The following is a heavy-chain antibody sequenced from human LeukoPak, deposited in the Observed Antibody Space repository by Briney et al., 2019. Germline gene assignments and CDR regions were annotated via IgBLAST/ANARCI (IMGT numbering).Heavy chain of an antibody. CDR2: INSDGSST. J-gene: IGHJ6*03. CDR1: GFTFSSYW. CDR3: ARVYCSSTSCYEMGVYYYYYMDV. V-gene: IGHV3-74*01. D-gene: IGHD2-2*01. Sequence: PGGSLRLSCAASGFTFSSYWMHWVRQAPGKGLVWVSRINSDGSSTSYADSVKGRFTISRDNAKNTLYLQMNSLRAEDTAVYYCARVYCSSTSCYEMGVYYYYYMDVWGKGTTVTISS.